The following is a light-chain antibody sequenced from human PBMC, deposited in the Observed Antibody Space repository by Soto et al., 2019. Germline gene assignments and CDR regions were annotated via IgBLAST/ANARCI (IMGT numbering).Light chain of an antibody. J-gene: IGKJ4*01. CDR2: GAS. CDR3: QQYDTSPPLT. V-gene: IGKV3-20*01. CDR1: QSVRSNY. Sequence: EIVLTQSPGTLSLSPGDRATLSCRASQSVRSNYLAWYQQKPGQAPRLLIFGASSRSTGITDRFSGSGSGTDFTLTISRLEPEDFAVYYCQQYDTSPPLTFGGGTKVEIK.